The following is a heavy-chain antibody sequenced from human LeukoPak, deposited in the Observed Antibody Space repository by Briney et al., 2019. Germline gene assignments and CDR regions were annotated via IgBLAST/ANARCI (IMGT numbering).Heavy chain of an antibody. CDR2: INPNSGGT. V-gene: IGHV1-2*02. D-gene: IGHD4-11*01. CDR3: ARGVISSQTTFQH. CDR1: GYSFTGHY. Sequence: ASVKVSCKASGYSFTGHYMHWVRQAPGQGLAWMGWINPNSGGTNYAQKFQGRVTMTRDTSISTAYMELSRLRSDDTAVYYCARGVISSQTTFQHWGQGTLVTVSS. J-gene: IGHJ1*01.